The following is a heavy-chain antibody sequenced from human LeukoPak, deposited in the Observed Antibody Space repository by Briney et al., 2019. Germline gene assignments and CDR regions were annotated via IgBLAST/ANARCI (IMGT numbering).Heavy chain of an antibody. D-gene: IGHD6-13*01. J-gene: IGHJ6*03. V-gene: IGHV1-18*01. CDR1: GYTFTSYG. CDR3: ARDRYSSSRYGTNYYSMDV. CDR2: ISAYNGNT. Sequence: ASVKVSCKASGYTFTSYGISWVRQAPGQGLEWMGWISAYNGNTNYAQKLQGRVTMTTDTSTSTAYMELRSLRSDDTAVYYCARDRYSSSRYGTNYYSMDVWGKGTTVTVSS.